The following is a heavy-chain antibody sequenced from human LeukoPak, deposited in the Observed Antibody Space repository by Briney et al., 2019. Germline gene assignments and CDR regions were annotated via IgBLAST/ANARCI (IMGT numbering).Heavy chain of an antibody. CDR1: GGSISSGSYY. CDR2: IYTSGST. Sequence: SETLSLTCTVSGGSISSGSYYWSWIRQPAGKGLEWIGRIYTSGSTNYNPSLKSRVTISVDTSKNQFSLKLSSVTAADTAVYYCASATLALNYYGSGSQQEGWFDPWGQGTLVTVSS. CDR3: ASATLALNYYGSGSQQEGWFDP. J-gene: IGHJ5*02. V-gene: IGHV4-61*02. D-gene: IGHD3-10*01.